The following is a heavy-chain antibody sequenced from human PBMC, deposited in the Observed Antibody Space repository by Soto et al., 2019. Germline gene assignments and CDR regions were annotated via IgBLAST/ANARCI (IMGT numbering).Heavy chain of an antibody. CDR2: IYYSGST. V-gene: IGHV4-39*01. D-gene: IGHD3-9*01. Sequence: QLQLQESGPGLVKPSETLSLTCTVSGGSISSSSYYWGWIRQPPGKGLEWIGSIYYSGSTYYNPTPKGRANISVDTSKNQCSLKLSSVTAADTAVYYWARHATQLRYFDWLAPGCAFDLWGPGTMVTVSS. CDR1: GGSISSSSYY. J-gene: IGHJ3*01. CDR3: ARHATQLRYFDWLAPGCAFDL.